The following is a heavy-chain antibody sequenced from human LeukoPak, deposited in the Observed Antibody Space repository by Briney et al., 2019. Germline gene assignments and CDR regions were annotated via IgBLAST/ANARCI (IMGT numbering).Heavy chain of an antibody. J-gene: IGHJ3*02. CDR1: GGSISSYY. V-gene: IGHV4-59*01. Sequence: SETLSLTCTVSGGSISSYYWSWIRQPPGKGLEWIGYIYYSGSTNYNPSLKSRVTISVDTSKNQFSLKLSSVTAADTAVYYCARDFYCSGGSCYDVFDIWGQGTMVTVSS. D-gene: IGHD2-15*01. CDR2: IYYSGST. CDR3: ARDFYCSGGSCYDVFDI.